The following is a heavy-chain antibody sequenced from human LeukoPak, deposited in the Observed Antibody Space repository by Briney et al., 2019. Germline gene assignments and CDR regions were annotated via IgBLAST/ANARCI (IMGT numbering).Heavy chain of an antibody. CDR3: ARDTGYYDSSGYYGTNLDY. Sequence: PGGSLRLSCKGPRFTFSSYSMNWVRQASGKGLEWVSSISGTSSYIFYGDSVKGRFTISRDNTKNSMYLQMNSLRAEDTAVYYCARDTGYYDSSGYYGTNLDYWGQGTLVIVSS. J-gene: IGHJ4*02. D-gene: IGHD3-22*01. V-gene: IGHV3-21*01. CDR2: ISGTSSYI. CDR1: RFTFSSYS.